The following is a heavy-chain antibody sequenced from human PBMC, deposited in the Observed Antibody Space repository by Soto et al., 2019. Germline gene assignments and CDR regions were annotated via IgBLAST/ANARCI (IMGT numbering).Heavy chain of an antibody. CDR3: ARRYYYDSSGYYFDY. CDR2: IYHSGST. CDR1: GGSISSGGYS. V-gene: IGHV4-30-2*01. Sequence: LSLTCAVSGGSISSGGYSWSWIRQPPGKGLEWIGYIYHSGSTYYNPSLKSRVTISVDRSKNQFSLKLSSVTAADTAVYYCARRYYYDSSGYYFDYWGQGTLVTV. J-gene: IGHJ4*02. D-gene: IGHD3-22*01.